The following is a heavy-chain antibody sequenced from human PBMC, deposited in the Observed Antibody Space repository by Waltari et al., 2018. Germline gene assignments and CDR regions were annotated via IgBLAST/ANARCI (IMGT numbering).Heavy chain of an antibody. J-gene: IGHJ4*02. CDR2: ISSSSSYI. CDR3: AREDDFWSGYYPY. D-gene: IGHD3-3*01. V-gene: IGHV3-21*01. Sequence: EVQLVESGGGMVKPGGSLRLSCAGSGFTFTSYSMNWVRPAPGKGLEWVSSISSSSSYIYYADSVKGRFTISRDNAKNSLYLQMNSLRAEDTAVYYCAREDDFWSGYYPYWGQGTLVTVSS. CDR1: GFTFTSYS.